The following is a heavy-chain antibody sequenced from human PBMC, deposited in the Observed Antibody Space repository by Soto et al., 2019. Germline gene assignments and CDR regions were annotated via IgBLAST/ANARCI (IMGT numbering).Heavy chain of an antibody. Sequence: PGGSLRLSCVASGFTFRSFSLNWVRQAPGKGLEWVSYISGTDTAYYADSVKGRFTISRDSAKNSVYLHMTSVREEDTAVYYCARGPAATAFHFDYWGQGTPVTVSS. CDR1: GFTFRSFS. V-gene: IGHV3-48*02. CDR3: ARGPAATAFHFDY. CDR2: ISGTDTA. D-gene: IGHD6-25*01. J-gene: IGHJ4*02.